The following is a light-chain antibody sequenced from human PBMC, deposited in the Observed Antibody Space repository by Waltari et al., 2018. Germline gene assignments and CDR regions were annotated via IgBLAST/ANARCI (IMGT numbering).Light chain of an antibody. V-gene: IGLV3-21*02. J-gene: IGLJ3*02. CDR3: QVWDPDIGHWM. CDR1: NIGGKR. Sequence: SYVLTQPPSVSVAPGQTARITCAASNIGGKREHWYQQKPGPAPVLVVYDDNVRPSGISERFSGSTSPNTATLTIRRVEVGDEADYYCQVWDPDIGHWMFGGGTKLT. CDR2: DDN.